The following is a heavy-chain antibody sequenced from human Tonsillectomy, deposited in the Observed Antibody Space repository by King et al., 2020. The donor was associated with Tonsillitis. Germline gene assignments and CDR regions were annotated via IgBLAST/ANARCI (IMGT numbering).Heavy chain of an antibody. Sequence: VQLVESGGGVVQPGRSLRLSCAASGFTFSNYGMHWVRQAPGKGLEWVAVIWYDGSNKYFADSVKGRFTISRDNSKNTLYLQMTSLRAEDTAVYYCARSEETYYYGSGNYPDFDYWGQGTLVTVSS. J-gene: IGHJ4*02. CDR1: GFTFSNYG. D-gene: IGHD3-10*01. CDR3: ARSEETYYYGSGNYPDFDY. CDR2: IWYDGSNK. V-gene: IGHV3-33*08.